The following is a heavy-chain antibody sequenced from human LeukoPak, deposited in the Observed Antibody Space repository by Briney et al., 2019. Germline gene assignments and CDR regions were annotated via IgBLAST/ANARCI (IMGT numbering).Heavy chain of an antibody. CDR1: GFTFNSYS. V-gene: IGHV3-48*04. D-gene: IGHD5-12*01. J-gene: IGHJ4*02. CDR2: LSRSGSTI. Sequence: GGSLRLSCAASGFTFNSYSMKWVRQAPGKGLEWISYLSRSGSTIYYAASVKGRFTISRDNAKNSLYLQMNSLRAEDTAVYYCARDFSGYGILDYWGQGTLVTVSS. CDR3: ARDFSGYGILDY.